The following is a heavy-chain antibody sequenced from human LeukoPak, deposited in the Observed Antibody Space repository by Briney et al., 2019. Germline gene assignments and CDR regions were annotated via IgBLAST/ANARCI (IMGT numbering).Heavy chain of an antibody. CDR1: GFTFSSYA. Sequence: PGGSLRLSCAASGFTFSSYAMSWVRQAPGKGLEWVSAISGSGGSTYYADSVKGRFTISRDNSKNTLYLQMNSLRAEDTAVYYCAKDRLVLDSGDADDYWGQGTLVTVPS. J-gene: IGHJ4*02. D-gene: IGHD3-10*01. V-gene: IGHV3-23*01. CDR2: ISGSGGST. CDR3: AKDRLVLDSGDADDY.